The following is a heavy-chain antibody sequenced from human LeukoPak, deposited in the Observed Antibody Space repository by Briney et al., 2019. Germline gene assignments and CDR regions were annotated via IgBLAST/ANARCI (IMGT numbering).Heavy chain of an antibody. CDR2: MNPNSGNT. D-gene: IGHD3-10*01. CDR3: AREGPPGSGSYYLYYYYMDV. CDR1: GYTFTSYD. J-gene: IGHJ6*03. Sequence: ASVKVSCKASGYTFTSYDINWVRQATGQGLEWMGWMNPNSGNTGYAQKFQGRVTMTRNTSIGTAYMELSSLRSEDTAVYYCAREGPPGSGSYYLYYYYMDVWGKGTTVTVSS. V-gene: IGHV1-8*01.